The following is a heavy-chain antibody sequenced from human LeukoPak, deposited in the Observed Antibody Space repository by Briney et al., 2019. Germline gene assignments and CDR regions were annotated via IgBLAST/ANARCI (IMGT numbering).Heavy chain of an antibody. D-gene: IGHD2-2*01. CDR1: GGSISSYY. V-gene: IGHV4-34*01. J-gene: IGHJ4*02. CDR3: ARIHCTSTSCSHRGIDY. CDR2: ISHSGST. Sequence: SETLSLTCTVSGGSISSYYWSWIRQPPGMGLEWIAEISHSGSTNYNPSLRSRVTISVDTSKNQFSLKLSSVTAADTAVYYCARIHCTSTSCSHRGIDYWGQGTLVTVSS.